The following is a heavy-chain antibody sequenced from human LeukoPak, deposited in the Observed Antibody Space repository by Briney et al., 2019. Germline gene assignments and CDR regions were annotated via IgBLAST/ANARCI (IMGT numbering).Heavy chain of an antibody. CDR2: IYYNGDT. Sequence: SGALSLTCTVSRGSISSSLYYWAWTRHPPGGGLEWIGNIYYNGDTYYNPSLKRRVTISFDTSESQVSLHLSSVTAADTAIYYCARGPNTGGNYRAFHIWGEGTMVSVSS. CDR3: ARGPNTGGNYRAFHI. V-gene: IGHV4-39*07. D-gene: IGHD4-23*01. J-gene: IGHJ3*02. CDR1: RGSISSSLYY.